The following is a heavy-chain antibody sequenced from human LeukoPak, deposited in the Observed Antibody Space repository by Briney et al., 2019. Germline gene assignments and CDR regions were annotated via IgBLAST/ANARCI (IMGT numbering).Heavy chain of an antibody. CDR2: ISGSGGST. CDR1: GFTYSSYA. Sequence: GGSLRLSCAASGFTYSSYAMSWVRQAPGKGLEWVSAISGSGGSTYYADSVKGRFTISRDNSKNTLYLQMNSLRAEDTAVYYCAKVGGEWLRGPHFDYWGQGTLVTVSS. V-gene: IGHV3-23*01. J-gene: IGHJ4*02. CDR3: AKVGGEWLRGPHFDY. D-gene: IGHD5-12*01.